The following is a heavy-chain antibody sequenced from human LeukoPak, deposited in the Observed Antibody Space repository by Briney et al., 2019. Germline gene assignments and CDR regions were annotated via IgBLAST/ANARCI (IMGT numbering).Heavy chain of an antibody. V-gene: IGHV3-20*04. CDR1: GFTFDDYG. Sequence: GGSLRLSCAASGFTFDDYGMNWVRQAPGKGLKWVSGINWNGGSTGYADSVKGRFTISRDNANNSLYLQMNSLRAEDTALYYCARGLIAAAPGLFDYWGQGTLVTVSS. CDR2: INWNGGST. J-gene: IGHJ4*02. D-gene: IGHD6-13*01. CDR3: ARGLIAAAPGLFDY.